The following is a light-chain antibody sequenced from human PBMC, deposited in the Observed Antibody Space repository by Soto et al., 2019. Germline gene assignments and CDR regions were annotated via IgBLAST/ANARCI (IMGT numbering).Light chain of an antibody. CDR1: QGIGNA. J-gene: IGKJ1*01. CDR2: GAS. Sequence: IQMSQSPSSLSASVGYRVTISCGASQGIGNALGWYQQKPGKPPKVLIYGASNLQSGVPPRFSGSGSGTDFTLAISRLKTEDSATYYCLQDINYPWTFRQGTKVDI. CDR3: LQDINYPWT. V-gene: IGKV1-6*01.